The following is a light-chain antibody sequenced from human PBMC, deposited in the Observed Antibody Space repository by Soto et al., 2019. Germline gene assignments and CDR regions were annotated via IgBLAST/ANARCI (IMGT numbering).Light chain of an antibody. J-gene: IGLJ3*02. CDR2: EDN. Sequence: NFMLTQPHSVSESPGKRVTISCTRSSGSIATNYVQWFQQRPGSAPTTVIYEDNQRPSGVPDRFSGSIDSSSNSASLTISGLKTEDEADNYCQSYDDSNQRVFGGGSKLTVL. CDR3: QSYDDSNQRV. V-gene: IGLV6-57*03. CDR1: SGSIATNY.